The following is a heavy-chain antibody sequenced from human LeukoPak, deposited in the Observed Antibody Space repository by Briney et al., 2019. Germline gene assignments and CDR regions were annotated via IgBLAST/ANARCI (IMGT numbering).Heavy chain of an antibody. CDR3: ASSFPVGEQGY. V-gene: IGHV3-66*01. J-gene: IGHJ4*02. CDR1: GFTVSSNY. Sequence: GGSLRLSCAASGFTVSSNYMSWVRQAPGKGLEWVSVIYSGGSTYYADSVKGRFTISRDNSKNTLYLQMNSLRAEDTAVYYCASSFPVGEQGYWGQGTLVTVSS. CDR2: IYSGGST. D-gene: IGHD3-10*01.